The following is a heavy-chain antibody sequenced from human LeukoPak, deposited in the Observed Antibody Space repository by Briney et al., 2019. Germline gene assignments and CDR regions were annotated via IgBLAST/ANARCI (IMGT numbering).Heavy chain of an antibody. CDR3: ARGIQPYGSGSYYFLNYFDY. Sequence: GGSLRLSCAVSGFTFSSYAMHWVRQAPGKGLEWVAVISFDGTNKYYADSVKGRFTISRDNSKNTLYLQMNSLRAEDTAVYYCARGIQPYGSGSYYFLNYFDYWGQGTLVTVSS. J-gene: IGHJ4*02. D-gene: IGHD3-10*01. V-gene: IGHV3-30*03. CDR2: ISFDGTNK. CDR1: GFTFSSYA.